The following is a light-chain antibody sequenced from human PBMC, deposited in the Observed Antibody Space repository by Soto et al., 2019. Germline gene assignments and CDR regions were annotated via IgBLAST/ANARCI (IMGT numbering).Light chain of an antibody. J-gene: IGKJ1*01. CDR3: QQSYTSPPWT. V-gene: IGKV1-39*01. Sequence: DIQMTQSPSSLSASVGDRVTISCRASQIISTYLNWYQQKPGTAPRLLISRASSVKSGVPPRFSGSGSRRYFTLTISSLRPEDIATYFCQQSYTSPPWTFGQGTKVEVK. CDR2: RAS. CDR1: QIISTY.